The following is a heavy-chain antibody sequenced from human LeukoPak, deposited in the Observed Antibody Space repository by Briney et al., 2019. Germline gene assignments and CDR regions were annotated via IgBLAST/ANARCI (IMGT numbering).Heavy chain of an antibody. CDR3: ARRNSSSWYHTTYYYYGMDV. J-gene: IGHJ6*02. CDR1: GGSISSSSYY. D-gene: IGHD6-13*01. Sequence: PSETLSLTCTVSGGSISSSSYYWGWIRQPPGKGLEWIGSIYYSGSTYYNPSLKSRVTISVDTSKNQFSLKLSSVTAADTAVYYCARRNSSSWYHTTYYYYGMDVWGQGTTVTVSS. CDR2: IYYSGST. V-gene: IGHV4-39*07.